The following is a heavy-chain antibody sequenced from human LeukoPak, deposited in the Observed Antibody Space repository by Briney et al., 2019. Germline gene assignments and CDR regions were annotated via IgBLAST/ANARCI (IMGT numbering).Heavy chain of an antibody. J-gene: IGHJ4*02. D-gene: IGHD3-10*01. CDR3: ARDTMVRGQSPHPGAYVY. Sequence: GGTLRLSCAASGFTFSSHHMSWVRLAPGKGLEWGSYIRGSGESTYYADSVKGRFTISRDNPKNTLYLHMNSLRAEDTAVYYCARDTMVRGQSPHPGAYVYWGQGTLVTVSS. V-gene: IGHV3-23*01. CDR1: GFTFSSHH. CDR2: IRGSGEST.